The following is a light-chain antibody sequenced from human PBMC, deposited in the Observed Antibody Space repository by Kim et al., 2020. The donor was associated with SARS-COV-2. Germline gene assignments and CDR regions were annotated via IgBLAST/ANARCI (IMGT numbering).Light chain of an antibody. CDR3: QLSRS. J-gene: IGKJ2*03. CDR2: AAS. CDR1: QSISSY. V-gene: IGKV1-39*01. Sequence: PSSLSASVGDRVTSTCRASQSISSYLNWYQQKPGKAPKLLIYAASSLQSGVPSRFGGSGSGTDFTLTISSLQPEDFATYYCQLSRSFGQGTKLEI.